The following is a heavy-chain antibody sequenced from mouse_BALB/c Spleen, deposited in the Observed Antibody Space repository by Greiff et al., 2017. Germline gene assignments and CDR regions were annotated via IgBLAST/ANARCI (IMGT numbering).Heavy chain of an antibody. CDR2: ISTYYGDA. J-gene: IGHJ3*01. D-gene: IGHD1-2*01. CDR3: AREGSLLAFAY. CDR1: GYTFTDYA. V-gene: IGHV1S137*01. Sequence: QVQLKQSGAELVRPGVSVKISCKGSGYTFTDYAMHWVKQSHAKSLEWIGVISTYYGDASYNQKFKGKATMTVDKSSSTAYMELARLTSEDSAIYYCAREGSLLAFAYWGQGTLVTVSA.